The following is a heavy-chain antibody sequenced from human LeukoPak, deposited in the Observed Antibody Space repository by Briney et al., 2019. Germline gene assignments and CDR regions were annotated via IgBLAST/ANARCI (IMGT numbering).Heavy chain of an antibody. CDR3: ARGDYYDNSGSPDY. CDR2: IGTADDT. CDR1: GFTFDDYT. V-gene: IGHV3-13*04. D-gene: IGHD3-22*01. J-gene: IGHJ4*02. Sequence: GGSLRLSCAASGFTFDDYTMHWVRQAPEKGLEWVSAIGTADDTYYAASVAGRFTVSRDDAENSFYLQMNSLRVGDTAVYYCARGDYYDNSGSPDYWGQGTLVTVSS.